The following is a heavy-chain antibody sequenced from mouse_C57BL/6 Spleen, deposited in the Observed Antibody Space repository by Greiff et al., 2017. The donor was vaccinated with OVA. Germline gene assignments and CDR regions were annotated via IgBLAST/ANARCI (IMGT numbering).Heavy chain of an antibody. V-gene: IGHV1-7*01. CDR2: INPSSGYT. Sequence: QVQLQQSGAELAKPGASVKLSCKASGYTFTSYWMHWVKQRPGQGLEWIGHINPSSGYTKYHQKFKDKATLTADKSSSTAYMQLSSLTYEDSAVYYCARGNSSNARDYWGQGTSVTVSS. CDR1: GYTFTSYW. J-gene: IGHJ4*01. CDR3: ARGNSSNARDY.